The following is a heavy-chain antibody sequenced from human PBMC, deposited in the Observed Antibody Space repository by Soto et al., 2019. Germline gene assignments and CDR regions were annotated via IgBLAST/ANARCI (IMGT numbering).Heavy chain of an antibody. CDR3: ARGRRWTVVTYDAFDI. CDR2: IIPIFGTA. V-gene: IGHV1-69*06. Sequence: QVQLVQSGAEVKKPGSSVKFSCKASGGTFSSYAISWGRQAPGQGLEWMGGIIPIFGTANYAQKFQGRVTITADKSTSTAYMELSSLRSEDTAVYYCARGRRWTVVTYDAFDIWGQGTMVTVSS. CDR1: GGTFSSYA. D-gene: IGHD2-15*01. J-gene: IGHJ3*02.